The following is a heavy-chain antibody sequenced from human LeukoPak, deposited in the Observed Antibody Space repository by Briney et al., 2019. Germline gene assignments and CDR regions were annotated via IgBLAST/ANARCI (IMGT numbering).Heavy chain of an antibody. CDR3: ARSPTTTSYCSSTSCSPRGRFDP. D-gene: IGHD2-2*01. Sequence: GGSLRLSCAASGFTFSDYYMNWIRQAPGKGLEWVSYISSSSSYTNYADSVKGRFTISRDNAKNSLYLQMNSLRAEDTAVYYCARSPTTTSYCSSTSCSPRGRFDPWGQGTLVTVSP. CDR2: ISSSSSYT. V-gene: IGHV3-11*03. CDR1: GFTFSDYY. J-gene: IGHJ5*02.